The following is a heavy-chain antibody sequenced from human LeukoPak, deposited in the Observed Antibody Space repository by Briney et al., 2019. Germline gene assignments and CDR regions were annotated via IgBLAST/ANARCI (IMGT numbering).Heavy chain of an antibody. CDR3: AKVNWNCGEHS. Sequence: GGSLRLSCATSGFTFSNAWMSWVRQAPGRGLEWVSAIRDDGTRYADSVKGRFTISRDSSKNTLYLEMNSLRAEDTALYYCAKVNWNCGEHSWGQGTLVTVSS. CDR2: IRDDGT. V-gene: IGHV3-23*01. J-gene: IGHJ4*02. D-gene: IGHD1-7*01. CDR1: GFTFSNAW.